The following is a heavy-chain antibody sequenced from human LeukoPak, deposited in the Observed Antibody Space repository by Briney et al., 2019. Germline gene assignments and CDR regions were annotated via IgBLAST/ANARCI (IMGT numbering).Heavy chain of an antibody. Sequence: QPGGSLRLSCAASGFTFSSYGMHWVRQAPGKGLEWVAVIWYDGSNKYYADSVKGRFTISRDNSKNTLYLQMNSLRAEDTAVYYCARDRAPGYYFDYWGQGTLVTVSS. CDR1: GFTFSSYG. J-gene: IGHJ4*02. CDR3: ARDRAPGYYFDY. CDR2: IWYDGSNK. V-gene: IGHV3-33*01.